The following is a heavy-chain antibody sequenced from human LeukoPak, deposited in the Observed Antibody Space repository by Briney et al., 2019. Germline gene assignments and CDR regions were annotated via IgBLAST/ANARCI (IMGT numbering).Heavy chain of an antibody. V-gene: IGHV3-30*02. CDR1: GFTFSSYA. CDR2: IRYDGSNK. J-gene: IGHJ4*02. D-gene: IGHD3-22*01. Sequence: GGSLRLSCAASGFTFSSYAMSWVRQAPGKGLEWVAFIRYDGSNKYYADSVKGRFTISRDNSKNTLYLQMNSLRAEDTAVYYCYYDSSGYYHFDYWGQGTLVTVSS. CDR3: YYDSSGYYHFDY.